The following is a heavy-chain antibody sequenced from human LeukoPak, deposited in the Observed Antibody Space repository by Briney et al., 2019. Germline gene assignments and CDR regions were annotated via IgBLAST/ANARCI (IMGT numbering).Heavy chain of an antibody. V-gene: IGHV1-46*01. CDR1: GYTFTSYY. Sequence: ASVKVSCKASGYTFTSYYMHWVRQAPGQGLEWMGIINPSGGSTSYAQKFQGRVTMTRDTSTSTVYMELSSLRSEDTAVYYCARDSIVGATPPYYFDYWGQGTLVTVSS. CDR3: ARDSIVGATPPYYFDY. CDR2: INPSGGST. D-gene: IGHD1-26*01. J-gene: IGHJ4*02.